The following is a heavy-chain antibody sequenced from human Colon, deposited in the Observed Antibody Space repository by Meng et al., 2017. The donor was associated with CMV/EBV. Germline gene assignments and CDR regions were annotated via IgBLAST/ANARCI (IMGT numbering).Heavy chain of an antibody. J-gene: IGHJ6*02. CDR3: AKSPGGSASGSFYKPPGV. Sequence: SLKISCAASGFTFNDYVMHWVRQAPGKGLEWVSGISWNSGTIGYVDSVKGRFTISRDNAKNSLYLQMNSLRAEDTALYYCAKSPGGSASGSFYKPPGVWGQGTTVTVSS. CDR1: GFTFNDYV. CDR2: ISWNSGTI. V-gene: IGHV3-9*01. D-gene: IGHD3-10*01.